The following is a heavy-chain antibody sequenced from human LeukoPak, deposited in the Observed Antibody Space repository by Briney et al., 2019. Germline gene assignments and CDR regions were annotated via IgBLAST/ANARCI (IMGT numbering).Heavy chain of an antibody. Sequence: GASVKVSCKASGYTFTSYYIHWVRQAPGQGPEWMGIINPTGGTTSYAQKFQGRVTMTRDTSTSTVYMGLSSLRPEDTAVYHCAREGHRSSSLLGAFDIWGQGTMVTVSS. J-gene: IGHJ3*02. CDR1: GYTFTSYY. V-gene: IGHV1-46*01. CDR3: AREGHRSSSLLGAFDI. CDR2: INPTGGTT. D-gene: IGHD6-13*01.